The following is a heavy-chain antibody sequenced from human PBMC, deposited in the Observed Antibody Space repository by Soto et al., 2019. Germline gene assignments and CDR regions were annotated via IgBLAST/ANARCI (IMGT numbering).Heavy chain of an antibody. J-gene: IGHJ4*02. CDR2: VYHTGNT. CDR1: GVSITPYY. CDR3: AREQYNWKL. Sequence: QEQLQESGPGLVKPSETLSLTCTVSGVSITPYYWTWIRHPPGKGLEWIGYVYHTGNTYYNPSLKSRVTISLDTSKNQVSLRLKSVTAADTAVYYCAREQYNWKLWGQGTLVTVSS. V-gene: IGHV4-59*01. D-gene: IGHD1-20*01.